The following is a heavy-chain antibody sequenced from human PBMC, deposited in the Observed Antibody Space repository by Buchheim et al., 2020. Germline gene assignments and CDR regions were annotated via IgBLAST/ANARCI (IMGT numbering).Heavy chain of an antibody. CDR2: INEDGSEK. V-gene: IGHV3-7*01. J-gene: IGHJ5*02. Sequence: EVQLVESGGGLVQPGGSLRLSCAASGFTFSSYWMSWVRQAPGKGLEWVANINEDGSEKYYVDSVKGRITISRDNAKNSLYLQMNSLRAEDTAVYYCAGGDKVGSVDPWGQGTL. CDR3: AGGDKVGSVDP. CDR1: GFTFSSYW. D-gene: IGHD3-10*01.